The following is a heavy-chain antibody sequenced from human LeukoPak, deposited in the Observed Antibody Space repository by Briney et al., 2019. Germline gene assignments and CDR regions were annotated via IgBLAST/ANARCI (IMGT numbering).Heavy chain of an antibody. J-gene: IGHJ5*02. CDR1: NGSISSRSYY. V-gene: IGHV4-39*07. D-gene: IGHD3-10*01. CDR2: MYYSGST. CDR3: ARRYPKRRITMVRDGGGFDP. Sequence: SETLSLTCTVSNGSISSRSYYWGWIRQSPGKGLEWIGSMYYSGSTYYKRSLKSRVTISGDTSKNQFSLKLSSVTAADTAVYYCARRYPKRRITMVRDGGGFDPWGQGTLVTVSS.